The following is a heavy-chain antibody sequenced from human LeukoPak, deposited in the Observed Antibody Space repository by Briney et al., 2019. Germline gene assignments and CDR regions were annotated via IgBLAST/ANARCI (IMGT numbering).Heavy chain of an antibody. CDR1: GYTFTGYY. V-gene: IGHV1-2*02. J-gene: IGHJ5*02. Sequence: ASVKVSCKASGYTFTGYYMHWVRQAPGQGLEWMGWINPNSGGTNYAQKFQGRVTMTRDTSISTAYMELSRLRSDDTAVYYYARGQQLVTGNWFDPWGQGTLVTVSS. D-gene: IGHD6-13*01. CDR3: ARGQQLVTGNWFDP. CDR2: INPNSGGT.